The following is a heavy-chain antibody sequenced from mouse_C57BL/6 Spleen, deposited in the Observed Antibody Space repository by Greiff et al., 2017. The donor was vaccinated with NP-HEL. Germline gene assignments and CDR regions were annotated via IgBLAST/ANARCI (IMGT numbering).Heavy chain of an antibody. J-gene: IGHJ4*01. Sequence: EVQGVESGGGLVKPGGSLKLSCAASGFTFSDYGMHWVRQAPEKGLEWVAYISSGSSTIYYADTVKGRFTISRDNAKNTLFLQMTSLRSEDTAMYYCARRYDYDGDYYYAMDYWGQGTSVTVSS. V-gene: IGHV5-17*01. CDR1: GFTFSDYG. CDR2: ISSGSSTI. CDR3: ARRYDYDGDYYYAMDY. D-gene: IGHD2-4*01.